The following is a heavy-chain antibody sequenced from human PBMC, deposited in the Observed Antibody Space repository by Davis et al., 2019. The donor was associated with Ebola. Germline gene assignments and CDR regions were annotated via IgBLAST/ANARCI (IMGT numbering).Heavy chain of an antibody. V-gene: IGHV6-1*01. J-gene: IGHJ6*02. CDR3: VRGWGQHGMGV. Sequence: HSQTLSLTCAISGDSVSGSTGAWNWIRQSPSRGLEWLGRTYYSSKWFNDYAVSVNGRITINPDTSKNPFSLQLNSVTPEDTAVYYCVRGWGQHGMGVWGQGTTVTVSS. CDR1: GDSVSGSTGA. D-gene: IGHD1-26*01. CDR2: TYYSSKWFN.